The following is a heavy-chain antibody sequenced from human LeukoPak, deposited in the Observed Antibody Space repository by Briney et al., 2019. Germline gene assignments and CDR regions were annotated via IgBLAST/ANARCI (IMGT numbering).Heavy chain of an antibody. D-gene: IGHD2-15*01. V-gene: IGHV3-21*01. J-gene: IGHJ4*02. CDR2: ISSSSSYI. CDR1: GFTFSSYE. Sequence: PGGSLRLSCAASGFTFSSYEMNWVRQAPGKGLEWVSSISSSSSYIYYADSVKGRFTISRDNAKNSLYLQMNSLRAEDTAVYYCARGYCSGGSCYSGRPRQYYFDYWGQGTLVTVSS. CDR3: ARGYCSGGSCYSGRPRQYYFDY.